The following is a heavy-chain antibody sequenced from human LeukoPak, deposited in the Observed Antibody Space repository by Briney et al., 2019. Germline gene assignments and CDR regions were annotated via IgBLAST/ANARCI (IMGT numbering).Heavy chain of an antibody. CDR2: IIPIFGTA. D-gene: IGHD5-12*01. CDR3: ARDADLNGLLDY. V-gene: IGHV1-69*13. Sequence: AASVKVSCKASGGTFSRYAISWVRQAPGQGLEWKGGIIPIFGTANYAQKFQGRVTITADESTSSAYMELSSLRSEDTAVYYCARDADLNGLLDYWGQGTLVTVSS. CDR1: GGTFSRYA. J-gene: IGHJ4*02.